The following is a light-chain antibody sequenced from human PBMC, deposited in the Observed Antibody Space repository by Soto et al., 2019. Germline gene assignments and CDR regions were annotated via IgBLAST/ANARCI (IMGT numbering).Light chain of an antibody. CDR2: GAS. Sequence: ETVMTQSPATLSVSPGERATLSCRASQSVNSNLAWYQQKSGQAPRLLIYGASTRATGIPVRFSGSGSGTEFTLTISSLQSDDSAVYYCQQYTYWPWTLGQGTKVEIK. J-gene: IGKJ1*01. V-gene: IGKV3-15*01. CDR3: QQYTYWPWT. CDR1: QSVNSN.